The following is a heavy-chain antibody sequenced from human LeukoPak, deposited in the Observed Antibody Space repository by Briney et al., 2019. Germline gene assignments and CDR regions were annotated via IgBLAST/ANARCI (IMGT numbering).Heavy chain of an antibody. D-gene: IGHD3-22*01. V-gene: IGHV4-34*01. CDR2: VNHSGST. J-gene: IGHJ4*02. CDR1: GGSFSGYY. Sequence: SGTLSLTCAVYGGSFSGYYWSWIRQPPGKGLEWIGEVNHSGSTNYNPSLKSRVTISVDTSKNQFSLKLSSVTAADTAVYYCAREGYYYYFDYWGQGTLVTVSS. CDR3: AREGYYYYFDY.